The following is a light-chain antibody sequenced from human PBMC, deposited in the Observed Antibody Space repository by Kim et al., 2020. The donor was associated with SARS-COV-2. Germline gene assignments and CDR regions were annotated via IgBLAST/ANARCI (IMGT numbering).Light chain of an antibody. CDR3: MQGTHLRT. CDR1: QSLLYSDGKTY. CDR2: EVD. V-gene: IGKV2-29*02. Sequence: EIVMTQTPLSLSVSPGQPASISCKSSQSLLYSDGKTYLNWYLQKPGQSPQLLIYEVDSRFAGVPDRFSGSGSGTDFTLKINRVEAEDVGVYYCMQGTHLRTFGQGTKVDIK. J-gene: IGKJ1*01.